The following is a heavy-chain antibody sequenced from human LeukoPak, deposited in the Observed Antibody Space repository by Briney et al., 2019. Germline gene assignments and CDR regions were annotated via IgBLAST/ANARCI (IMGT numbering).Heavy chain of an antibody. D-gene: IGHD2-15*01. V-gene: IGHV3-74*01. Sequence: GGSLRLSCVASEFTFSKYWMHWVRHARGKGLVSVSRINNDGSRTTYADSVKGRFTISRDNAKNTVYLQMNNLRDEDTAVYYCVRETDCTGGSCYLSRWLDPWGQGTLVTVSS. CDR1: EFTFSKYW. J-gene: IGHJ5*02. CDR2: INNDGSRT. CDR3: VRETDCTGGSCYLSRWLDP.